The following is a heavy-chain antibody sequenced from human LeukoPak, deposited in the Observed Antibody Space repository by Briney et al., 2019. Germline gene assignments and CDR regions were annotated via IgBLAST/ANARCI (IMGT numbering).Heavy chain of an antibody. CDR2: IYTSGST. CDR1: GGSISSYY. CDR3: ARDTYGDSTYYYYYMDV. V-gene: IGHV4-4*07. J-gene: IGHJ6*03. D-gene: IGHD4-17*01. Sequence: PSETLSLTCTVSGGSISSYYWSWIRQPAGKGLEWIGRIYTSGSTNYNPSLKSRVTMSVDTSKNQFSLKLSSVTAADTAVYYCARDTYGDSTYYYYYMDVWGKGITVTVSS.